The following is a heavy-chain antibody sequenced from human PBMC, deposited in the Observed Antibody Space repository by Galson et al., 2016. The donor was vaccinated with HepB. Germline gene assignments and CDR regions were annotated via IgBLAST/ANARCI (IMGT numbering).Heavy chain of an antibody. CDR1: GYILTELS. D-gene: IGHD4-17*01. J-gene: IGHJ6*02. Sequence: SVKVSCKVSGYILTELSMHWVRQAPGKGLEWMGGFDPEDGETIYSQKFQGRVTMTEDTSTDTAYMELSSLRSEDTAVYYCASGGRRWAVTDYYYHGLDVWGQGTKVTVSS. CDR3: ASGGRRWAVTDYYYHGLDV. V-gene: IGHV1-24*01. CDR2: FDPEDGET.